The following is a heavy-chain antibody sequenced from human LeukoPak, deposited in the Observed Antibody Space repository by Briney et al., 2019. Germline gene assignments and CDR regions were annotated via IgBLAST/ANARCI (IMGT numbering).Heavy chain of an antibody. V-gene: IGHV4-34*01. CDR2: INHSGII. Sequence: PSETLSLTCAVYGESFSGYFWTWIRQPPGKGLEWIGEINHSGIINYNPFLKSRVTISVDTSKNQFSLKVTSLTAADTAVYYCAGAPGTVAIDYWGQGTLVTVSS. CDR3: AGAPGTVAIDY. J-gene: IGHJ4*02. CDR1: GESFSGYF. D-gene: IGHD5-12*01.